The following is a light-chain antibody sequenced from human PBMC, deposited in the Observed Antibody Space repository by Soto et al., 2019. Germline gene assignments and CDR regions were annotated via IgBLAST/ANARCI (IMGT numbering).Light chain of an antibody. J-gene: IGKJ5*01. Sequence: EIVMTQSPATLSLSPGERATLSCWASQSISSKLAWYQHRPGQSPRLLIYDTSTRAAGIPARFSGSGSGTDFTLTISSLQSEDFAVYYGQQYNTWRSITFGQGTRLEIK. CDR1: QSISSK. CDR2: DTS. V-gene: IGKV3-15*01. CDR3: QQYNTWRSIT.